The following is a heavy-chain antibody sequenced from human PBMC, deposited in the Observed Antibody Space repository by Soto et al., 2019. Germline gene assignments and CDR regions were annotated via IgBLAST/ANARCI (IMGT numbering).Heavy chain of an antibody. D-gene: IGHD3-10*01. CDR2: INPNSGDT. CDR3: ARAPGVRRAPSYGMDV. V-gene: IGHV1-2*02. CDR1: GYTFTDYF. J-gene: IGHJ6*02. Sequence: ASVKVSCKASGYTFTDYFIHWVRQAPGQGLEWMGWINPNSGDTNYAPRFQGRVTMTSDTSISTAYMELSRLTSDDTAVCYCARAPGVRRAPSYGMDVWGQGTAVTVSS.